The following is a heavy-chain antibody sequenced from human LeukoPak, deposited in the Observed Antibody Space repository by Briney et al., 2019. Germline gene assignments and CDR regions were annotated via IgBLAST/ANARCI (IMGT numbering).Heavy chain of an antibody. V-gene: IGHV4-4*07. D-gene: IGHD3-22*01. CDR2: IYTSGST. CDR1: GGSISSYY. J-gene: IGHJ4*02. Sequence: PSETLSLTCTVSGGSISSYYWSWIRQPAGEGLEWIGRIYTSGSTNYNPSLKSRVTMSVDTSKNQFSLKLSSVTAADTAVYYCARRYYDSSGRFSYYFDYWGQGTLVTVSS. CDR3: ARRYYDSSGRFSYYFDY.